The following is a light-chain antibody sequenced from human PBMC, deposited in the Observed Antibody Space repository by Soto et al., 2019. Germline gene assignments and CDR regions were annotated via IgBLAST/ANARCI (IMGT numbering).Light chain of an antibody. Sequence: EIVVTQSPATLSVSPGERATLSCRASQSVYSNLAWYQQKPGQAPRLLIYGSSTRATGIPARFSGSGSGTEFTLTISSLQSEDFAVYYCHQYNNWWTFGQGTKVEIK. CDR1: QSVYSN. J-gene: IGKJ1*01. CDR2: GSS. CDR3: HQYNNWWT. V-gene: IGKV3-15*01.